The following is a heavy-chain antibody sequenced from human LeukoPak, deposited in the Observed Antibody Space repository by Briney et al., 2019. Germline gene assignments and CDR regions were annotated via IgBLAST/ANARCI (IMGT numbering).Heavy chain of an antibody. CDR1: GFTLSDYS. V-gene: IGHV3-48*02. Sequence: GGSLRLSCAASGFTLSDYSMNWVRQAPGKGPEWISFISSSSTSIYYADSVKGRFTISRDNSKNSLYLQMNSLRDEDTAVYYCVGRQDLSSGWPLGGWGQGTLVTVSS. CDR3: VGRQDLSSGWPLGG. CDR2: ISSSSTSI. D-gene: IGHD6-19*01. J-gene: IGHJ4*02.